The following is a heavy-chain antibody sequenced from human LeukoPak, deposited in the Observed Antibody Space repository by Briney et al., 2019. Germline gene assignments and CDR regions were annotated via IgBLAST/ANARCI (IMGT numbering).Heavy chain of an antibody. CDR3: AKGSGSGSYSNWFDP. J-gene: IGHJ5*02. CDR1: GFTFSSYA. V-gene: IGHV3-23*01. D-gene: IGHD3-10*01. Sequence: PGGSPRLSCAASGFTFSSYAMSWVRQAPGKGLEWVSAISGSGGSTYYADSVKGRFTISRDNSKNTLYLQMNSLRAEDTAVYYCAKGSGSGSYSNWFDPWGQGTLVTVSS. CDR2: ISGSGGST.